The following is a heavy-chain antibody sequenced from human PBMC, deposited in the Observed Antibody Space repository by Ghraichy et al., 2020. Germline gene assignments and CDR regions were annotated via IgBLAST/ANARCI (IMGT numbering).Heavy chain of an antibody. CDR3: AKGRAGISGSYYRGVGEEIDY. J-gene: IGHJ4*02. Sequence: GESLNISCAASGFTFDDYTMHWVRQAPGKGLEWVSLISWDGGSTYYADSVKGRFTISRDNSKNSLYLQMNSPRTEDTALYYCAKGRAGISGSYYRGVGEEIDYWGQGTLVTVSS. CDR1: GFTFDDYT. CDR2: ISWDGGST. V-gene: IGHV3-43*01. D-gene: IGHD1-26*01.